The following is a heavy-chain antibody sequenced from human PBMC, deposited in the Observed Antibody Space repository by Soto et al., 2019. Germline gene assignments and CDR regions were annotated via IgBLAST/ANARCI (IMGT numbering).Heavy chain of an antibody. CDR3: ARLVLSPRQVRWVNWFDP. V-gene: IGHV5-10-1*01. Sequence: PGESLKISCKGSGYSFTSYWISWVRQMPGKGLEWMGRIDPSDSYTNYSPSFQGHVTISADKSISTAYLQWSSLKASDTAMYYCARLVLSPRQVRWVNWFDPWGQGTLVTVSS. CDR1: GYSFTSYW. CDR2: IDPSDSYT. D-gene: IGHD2-8*01. J-gene: IGHJ5*02.